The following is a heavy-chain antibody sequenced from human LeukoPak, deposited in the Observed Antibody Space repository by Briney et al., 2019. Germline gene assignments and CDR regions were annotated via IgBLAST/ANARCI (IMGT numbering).Heavy chain of an antibody. D-gene: IGHD3-16*01. CDR3: AKVRNGLIPNDY. V-gene: IGHV3-23*01. CDR1: GYTFSSYA. CDR2: ITGSGGST. J-gene: IGHJ4*02. Sequence: GGSLRLSCAASGYTFSSYAMSWVRQAPGKGLEWVSAITGSGGSTYYADSVKGRFTMSRDNSKSTVYLQMNSLRAEDTAVYYCAKVRNGLIPNDYWGQGTLVTVSS.